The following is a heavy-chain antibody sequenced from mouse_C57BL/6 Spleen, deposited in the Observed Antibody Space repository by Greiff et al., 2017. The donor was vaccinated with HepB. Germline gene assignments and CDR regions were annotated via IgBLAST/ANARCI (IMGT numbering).Heavy chain of an antibody. CDR3: ARRCRGRVYYQARDY. Sequence: QVQLQQSGPELVKPGASVKLSCKASGYTFTSYDINWVKQRPGQGLERIGWIYPRDGSTKYNEKCKGKATLTVDTYSSTAYMELHSLTSEDSAVYFCARRCRGRVYYQARDYWGQGTSVTVSS. J-gene: IGHJ4*01. V-gene: IGHV1-85*01. D-gene: IGHD3-3*01. CDR1: GYTFTSYD. CDR2: IYPRDGST.